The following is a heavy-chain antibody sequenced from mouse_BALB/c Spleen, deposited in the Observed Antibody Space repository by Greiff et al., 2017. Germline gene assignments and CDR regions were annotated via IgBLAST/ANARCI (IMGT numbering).Heavy chain of an antibody. D-gene: IGHD2-2*01. J-gene: IGHJ4*01. CDR2: IDPANGNT. V-gene: IGHV14-3*02. Sequence: EEQLQQSGAELVKPGASVKLSCTASGFNIKDTYMHWVKQRPEQGLEWIGRIDPANGNTKYDPKFQGKATITADTSSNTAYLQLSSLTSEDTAVYYCARVMYYAMDYWGQGTSVTVSS. CDR3: ARVMYYAMDY. CDR1: GFNIKDTY.